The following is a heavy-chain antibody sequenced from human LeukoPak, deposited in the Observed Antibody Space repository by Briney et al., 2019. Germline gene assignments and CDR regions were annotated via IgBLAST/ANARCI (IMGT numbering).Heavy chain of an antibody. Sequence: SETLSLTCAVYGGSFSNYYWNWIRQPPGKGLEWIGEISHSGNTNYNPSLKGRVTMSVDTPKNQFSLKLSSVTAADTAVYYCASLTYYYDSTGYHYLNYFDYWGQGTLVTVSS. J-gene: IGHJ4*02. CDR3: ASLTYYYDSTGYHYLNYFDY. CDR1: GGSFSNYY. V-gene: IGHV4-34*10. CDR2: ISHSGNT. D-gene: IGHD3-22*01.